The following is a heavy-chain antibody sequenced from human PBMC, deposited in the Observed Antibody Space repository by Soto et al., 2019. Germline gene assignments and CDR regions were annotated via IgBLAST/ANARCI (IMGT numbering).Heavy chain of an antibody. V-gene: IGHV4-34*01. CDR1: GGSLSGYY. Sequence: QVQLQQWGAGLLKPSETLSLNCAVTGGSLSGYYWSWIRQPPGKGLEWIGEVKDGGHTNYSPSLRGRVTISPDPSNHQFSLRLNSVTAADTGVYYCARGQEGVVATHWDQGSLVTVSS. J-gene: IGHJ4*02. D-gene: IGHD5-12*01. CDR3: ARGQEGVVATH. CDR2: VKDGGHT.